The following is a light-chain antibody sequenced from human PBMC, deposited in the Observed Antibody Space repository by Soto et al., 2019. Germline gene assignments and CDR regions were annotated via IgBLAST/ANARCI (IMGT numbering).Light chain of an antibody. Sequence: DIQMTQSPSSLSASVGDRVTITCRTSQNINNYLNWYQQKLGRAPRLLIFTASNLQSGVPSRFSGSGSGTDFTLTISSLQPEDFATYYCQQTYDSLPITFGQGTRLEIK. CDR1: QNINNY. CDR2: TAS. CDR3: QQTYDSLPIT. J-gene: IGKJ5*01. V-gene: IGKV1-39*01.